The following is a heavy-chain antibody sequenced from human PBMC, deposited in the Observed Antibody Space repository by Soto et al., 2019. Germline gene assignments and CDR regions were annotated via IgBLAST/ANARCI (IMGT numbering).Heavy chain of an antibody. D-gene: IGHD1-1*01. CDR1: GFTFSSYA. CDR3: ARAPWATGTTLWVVGMDV. CDR2: ISYDGSNK. J-gene: IGHJ6*02. Sequence: QVQLVESGGGVVQPGRSLRLSCAASGFTFSSYAMHWVRQAPGKGLEWVAVISYDGSNKYYADSVKGRFTISRDNSKNTXXLQMNSLRAEDTAVYYCARAPWATGTTLWVVGMDVWGQGTTVTVSS. V-gene: IGHV3-30-3*01.